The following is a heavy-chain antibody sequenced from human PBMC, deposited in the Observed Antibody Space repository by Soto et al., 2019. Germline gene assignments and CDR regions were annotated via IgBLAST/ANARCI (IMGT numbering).Heavy chain of an antibody. CDR1: GYSISSGYY. D-gene: IGHD3-16*02. J-gene: IGHJ4*02. V-gene: IGHV4-38-2*02. CDR3: ARDQGFLGELSLYRAPFDY. CDR2: IYHSGST. Sequence: KTSETLSLTCTVSGYSISSGYYWGWIRQPPGKGLEWIGSIYHSGSTYYNPSLKSRVTISVDTSKNQFSLKLSSVTAADTAVYYCARDQGFLGELSLYRAPFDYWGQGTLVTVSS.